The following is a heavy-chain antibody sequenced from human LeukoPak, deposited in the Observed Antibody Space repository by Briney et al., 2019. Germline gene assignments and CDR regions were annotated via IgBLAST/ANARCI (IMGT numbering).Heavy chain of an antibody. J-gene: IGHJ4*02. D-gene: IGHD3-22*01. CDR2: IYPGDSDT. CDR3: ARKYYYDSSGYYYFDY. CDR1: GYSFTSYW. Sequence: GESLKISCKGSGYSFTSYWIGWVRQTPGKGLEWMGIIYPGDSDTRYSPSFQGQVTISADKSISTAYLQWSSLKASDTAMYYCARKYYYDSSGYYYFDYWGQGTLVTVSS. V-gene: IGHV5-51*01.